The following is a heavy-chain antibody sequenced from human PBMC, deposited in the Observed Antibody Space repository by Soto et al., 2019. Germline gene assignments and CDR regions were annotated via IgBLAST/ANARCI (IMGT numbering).Heavy chain of an antibody. V-gene: IGHV5-51*01. CDR2: IYPGDSDT. CDR3: ARFPSPVRATKNAFDI. D-gene: IGHD5-12*01. CDR1: GYSFTSYW. J-gene: IGHJ3*02. Sequence: GESLKISCKGSGYSFTSYWIGWVRQMPGKGLEWMGIIYPGDSDTRYSPSFKGQVTISAAKSISTAYLQWSSLKASDTAMYYCARFPSPVRATKNAFDIWGQGTMVTVSS.